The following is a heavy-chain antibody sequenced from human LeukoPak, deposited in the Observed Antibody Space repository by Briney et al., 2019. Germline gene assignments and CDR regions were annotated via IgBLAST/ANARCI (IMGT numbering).Heavy chain of an antibody. J-gene: IGHJ5*02. Sequence: ASVKVSCKASGYTFTSYYMHWVRQAPGQGLEWMGIINPSGGSTSYAQKFQGRVTMTRDTSTSTVYMGLSSLRSEDTAVYYCARALPGNGGFDPWGQGTLVTVSS. V-gene: IGHV1-46*01. CDR3: ARALPGNGGFDP. CDR2: INPSGGST. CDR1: GYTFTSYY. D-gene: IGHD2-8*01.